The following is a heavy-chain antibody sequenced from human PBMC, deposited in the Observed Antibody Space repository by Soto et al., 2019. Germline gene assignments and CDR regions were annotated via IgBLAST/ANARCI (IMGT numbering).Heavy chain of an antibody. J-gene: IGHJ4*02. CDR2: NIPIFGTV. Sequence: QVQLVQSGAEVKKPGSSVKVSCKASGGTFSSYAISWVRQAPGQGLEWMGGNIPIFGTVTYAQKFQGRVPITADESTSTDYMELSSLRSEDTAVYYCARESRYCSGGSCYFLPGIDYWGQGTLVTVSS. V-gene: IGHV1-69*12. CDR1: GGTFSSYA. D-gene: IGHD2-15*01. CDR3: ARESRYCSGGSCYFLPGIDY.